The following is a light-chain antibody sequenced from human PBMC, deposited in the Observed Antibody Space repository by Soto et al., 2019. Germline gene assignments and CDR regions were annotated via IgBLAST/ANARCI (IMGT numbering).Light chain of an antibody. CDR3: QQYYSSPMYT. J-gene: IGKJ2*01. Sequence: EIVLTQSPGTLSLSPGERATLSCRASQSVSSNYLAWYQQKPGQAPRLLIYGASTSATGIPDRFSGSGSGTDFTLTISRLEPEDFAVYYCQQYYSSPMYTFGQGTKLEIK. V-gene: IGKV3-20*01. CDR2: GAS. CDR1: QSVSSNY.